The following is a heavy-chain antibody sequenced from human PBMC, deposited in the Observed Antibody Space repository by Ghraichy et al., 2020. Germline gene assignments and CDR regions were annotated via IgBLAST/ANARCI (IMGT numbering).Heavy chain of an antibody. CDR3: ACEGEYSGYDFPELFDY. CDR2: ISGSGGST. V-gene: IGHV3-23*01. D-gene: IGHD5-12*01. Sequence: GGSLRLSCAASGFTFSSYAMSWVRQAPGKGLEWVSAISGSGGSTYYADSVKGRFTISRDNSKNTLYLQMNSLRAEDTAVYYCACEGEYSGYDFPELFDYWGQGTLVTVSS. CDR1: GFTFSSYA. J-gene: IGHJ4*02.